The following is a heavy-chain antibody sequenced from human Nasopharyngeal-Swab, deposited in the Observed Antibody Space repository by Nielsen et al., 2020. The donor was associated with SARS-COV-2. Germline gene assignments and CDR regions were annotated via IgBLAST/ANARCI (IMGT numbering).Heavy chain of an antibody. CDR3: ARPRRELRVYYGMDV. J-gene: IGHJ6*02. CDR1: GFTFSTYA. Sequence: GESLKISCAASGFTFSTYAMNWVRQAPGKGLEWVAVISYDGPNKYYADPVKGRFTVSRDNSKNTLYLQMNSLRAEDTAVYYCARPRRELRVYYGMDVWGQGTTVTVSS. V-gene: IGHV3-30-3*01. CDR2: ISYDGPNK. D-gene: IGHD1-7*01.